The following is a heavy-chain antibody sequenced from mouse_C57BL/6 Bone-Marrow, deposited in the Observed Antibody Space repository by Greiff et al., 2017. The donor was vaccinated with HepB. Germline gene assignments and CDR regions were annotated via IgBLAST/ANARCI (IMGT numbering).Heavy chain of an antibody. V-gene: IGHV14-4*01. CDR2: IDPENGDT. J-gene: IGHJ2*01. D-gene: IGHD2-5*01. Sequence: EVQLQQSGAELVRPGASVKLSCTASDFNIKDDYMHWVKQRPEQGLEWIGWIDPENGDTEYASKFQGKATITADTSSNTAYLQLSSLTSEDTAVYYCTTTIVKVYWGQGTTLTVSS. CDR3: TTTIVKVY. CDR1: DFNIKDDY.